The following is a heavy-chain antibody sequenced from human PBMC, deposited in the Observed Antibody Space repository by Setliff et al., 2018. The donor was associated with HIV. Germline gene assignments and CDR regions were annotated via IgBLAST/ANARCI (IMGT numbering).Heavy chain of an antibody. D-gene: IGHD3-9*01. J-gene: IGHJ5*02. CDR3: ARQGYDILTGYKFDP. CDR1: GGSISSSSYY. V-gene: IGHV4-39*01. CDR2: IYYSGST. Sequence: PSETLSLTCTVSGGSISSSSYYWGWIRQPPGKGLEWIGSIYYSGSTHYSPSLKSRVTISVDTSKNQFSLKLSSVTAADTAVYYCARQGYDILTGYKFDPWGQGTQVTVSS.